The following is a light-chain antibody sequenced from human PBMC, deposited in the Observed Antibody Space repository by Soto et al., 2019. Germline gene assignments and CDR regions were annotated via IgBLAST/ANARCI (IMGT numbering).Light chain of an antibody. Sequence: DIQMTQSPSSLSASIGDRVTITCRASQDISNNLAWIQQKPGKAPKSLIFGASTLQSGDPSKFSGSRSGTDFNLTISSLQPDDFATYYCQQYNNYPLTFGGGTKVEIK. J-gene: IGKJ4*01. CDR1: QDISNN. V-gene: IGKV1-16*02. CDR3: QQYNNYPLT. CDR2: GAS.